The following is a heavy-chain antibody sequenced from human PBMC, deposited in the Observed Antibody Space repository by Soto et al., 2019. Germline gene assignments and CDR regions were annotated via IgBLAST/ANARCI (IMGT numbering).Heavy chain of an antibody. J-gene: IGHJ4*02. CDR3: ARGPSGYDSGYYDY. D-gene: IGHD5-12*01. Sequence: PSETLSLTCTVSGGSISSGGYYWSWIRQHPGKGLEWIGYIYYSGSTYYNPSLKSRVTISVDTSKNQFSLKLSSVTAADTAVYYCARGPSGYDSGYYDYWGQGTLVTSPQ. CDR1: GGSISSGGYY. V-gene: IGHV4-31*03. CDR2: IYYSGST.